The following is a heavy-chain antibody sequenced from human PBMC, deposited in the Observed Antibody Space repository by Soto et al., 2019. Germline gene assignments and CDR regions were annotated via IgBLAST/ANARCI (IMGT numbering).Heavy chain of an antibody. J-gene: IGHJ6*03. Sequence: VQLLESGGGLVQPGGSLRLSCAASGFTFSSYAMSWVRQAPGKGLEWVSAISGSGGSTYYADSVKGRFTISRDNSKNTLYLQMNSLRAEDTAVYYCATPTTTDYYYYYYYMDVWGKGTTVTVSS. CDR2: ISGSGGST. CDR3: ATPTTTDYYYYYYYMDV. CDR1: GFTFSSYA. D-gene: IGHD5-12*01. V-gene: IGHV3-23*01.